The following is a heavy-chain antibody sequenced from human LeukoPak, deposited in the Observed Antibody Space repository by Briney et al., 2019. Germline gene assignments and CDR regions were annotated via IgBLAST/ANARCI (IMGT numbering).Heavy chain of an antibody. CDR2: INPKNGAT. Sequence: ASVTVSFKPSGYTFTGFYIHWVRQAPGQGLPWMGWINPKNGATKYSQNFRGRITMTRDTSIDTAYMELSSLTTDDTAIYYCARPTHRLTVTTAIDYWGQGTLVTVSS. D-gene: IGHD4-17*01. V-gene: IGHV1-2*02. J-gene: IGHJ4*02. CDR3: ARPTHRLTVTTAIDY. CDR1: GYTFTGFY.